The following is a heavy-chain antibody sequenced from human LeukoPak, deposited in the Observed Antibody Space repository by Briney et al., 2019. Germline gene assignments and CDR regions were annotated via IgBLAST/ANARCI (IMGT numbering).Heavy chain of an antibody. Sequence: GGSLRLSCAASGFTFSKYWFHWVRQAPGKGPVWVSRIDEDGSTTNYADAVRGRFAISRDNAKSTLYLLMNSLRPEDTAVYYCASDVSGKDDLWGQGTLVTVSS. CDR1: GFTFSKYW. D-gene: IGHD1-26*01. CDR3: ASDVSGKDDL. V-gene: IGHV3-74*01. J-gene: IGHJ5*02. CDR2: IDEDGSTT.